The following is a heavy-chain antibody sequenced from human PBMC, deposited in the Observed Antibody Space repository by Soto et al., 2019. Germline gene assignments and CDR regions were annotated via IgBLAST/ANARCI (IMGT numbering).Heavy chain of an antibody. CDR1: GFTFSSYS. V-gene: IGHV3-48*02. J-gene: IGHJ4*02. Sequence: GGSLRLSCAASGFTFSSYSMNWARQAPGKGLEWVSYISSSSSTIYYADSVKGRFTISRDNAKNSLYLQMNSLRDEDMAVYYCARSPKITIFGVVTGTPEYYFDYWGQGTLVTVSS. D-gene: IGHD3-3*01. CDR3: ARSPKITIFGVVTGTPEYYFDY. CDR2: ISSSSSTI.